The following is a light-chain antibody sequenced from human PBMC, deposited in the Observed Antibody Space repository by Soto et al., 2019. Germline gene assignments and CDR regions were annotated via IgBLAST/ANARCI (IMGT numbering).Light chain of an antibody. J-gene: IGLJ2*01. Sequence: QSVLTQPASVSGSPGQSITISCTGTSCDVGGYNYVYWYQQLPGKAPKLLIYDDSNRPSGVSNRFSGSKSGNTASLTISGLQAEDEADYYCSAYTSSITRVVFGTGTKLTVL. CDR3: SAYTSSITRVV. V-gene: IGLV2-14*01. CDR1: SCDVGGYNY. CDR2: DDS.